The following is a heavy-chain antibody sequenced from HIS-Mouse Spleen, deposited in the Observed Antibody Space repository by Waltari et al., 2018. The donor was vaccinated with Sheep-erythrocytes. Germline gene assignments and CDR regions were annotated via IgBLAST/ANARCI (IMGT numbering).Heavy chain of an antibody. CDR1: GFSLSNARMG. J-gene: IGHJ4*02. Sequence: QVTLKESGPVLVKPTETLTLTCTVSGFSLSNARMGVSWTRQPPGTALEWLAHIFSNDEKSYNTSLKSRLTISKDTSKSQVVLTMTNMDPVDTATYYCARITSYYDFWSTYNKDYFDYWGQGTLVTVSS. D-gene: IGHD3-3*01. CDR3: ARITSYYDFWSTYNKDYFDY. V-gene: IGHV2-26*01. CDR2: IFSNDEK.